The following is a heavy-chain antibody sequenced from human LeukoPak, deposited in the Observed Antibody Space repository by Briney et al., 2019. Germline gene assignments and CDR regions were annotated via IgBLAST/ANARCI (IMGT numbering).Heavy chain of an antibody. Sequence: SQTLSLTCAVSGGSISSGGYSWSWIRQPPGKGLEWIGYTYHSGSTYYNPSLKSRVTISVDRSKNQFSLKLSSVTAADTAVYYCARGGSYYSYFDYWGQGTLVTVSS. D-gene: IGHD1-26*01. CDR2: TYHSGST. CDR1: GGSISSGGYS. J-gene: IGHJ4*02. V-gene: IGHV4-30-2*01. CDR3: ARGGSYYSYFDY.